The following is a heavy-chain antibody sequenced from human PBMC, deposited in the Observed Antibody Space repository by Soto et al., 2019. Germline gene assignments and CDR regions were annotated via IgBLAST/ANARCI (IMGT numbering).Heavy chain of an antibody. CDR1: GYTFNNYD. CDR3: TRAYGAETFDF. Sequence: ASVKVSCKASGYTFNNYDIHWVRQAPGHGLEWMGWMNPNSGNTGYAQNFRGRVTMTQNAAIGTAYMELSSLRSDDTATYYCTRAYGAETFDFWGQGTRVTVSS. V-gene: IGHV1-8*02. D-gene: IGHD3-10*01. J-gene: IGHJ5*01. CDR2: MNPNSGNT.